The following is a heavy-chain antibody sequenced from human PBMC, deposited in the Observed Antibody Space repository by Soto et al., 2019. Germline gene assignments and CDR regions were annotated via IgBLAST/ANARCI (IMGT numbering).Heavy chain of an antibody. D-gene: IGHD7-27*01. CDR1: GFTLSNYW. CDR3: ARGNAWGFDY. J-gene: IGHJ4*02. Sequence: EVQLVESGGGLVQPGGSLRLSCAASGFTLSNYWMHWVRQAPGKGLVWVSRINYDGSGTTYADSAKGRFTISRDSAKNPLFLQMNSLRADDTAVYYCARGNAWGFDYWGQGSLVTVSS. V-gene: IGHV3-74*01. CDR2: INYDGSGT.